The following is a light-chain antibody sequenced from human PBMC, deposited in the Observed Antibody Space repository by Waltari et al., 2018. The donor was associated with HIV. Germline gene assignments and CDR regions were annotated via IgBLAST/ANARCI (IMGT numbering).Light chain of an antibody. J-gene: IGKJ1*01. CDR2: GVS. CDR3: QQTYTVPRT. V-gene: IGKV1-39*01. Sequence: DLQMAQSPSSLSASVGARVTLSCRAMQPVATQLNWYQVKWGDAPKLLLYGVSSLNRGVSSRFSGGGSGTNFTITISSLQPGDSATYYCQQTYTVPRTFGRGTRVEIK. CDR1: QPVATQ.